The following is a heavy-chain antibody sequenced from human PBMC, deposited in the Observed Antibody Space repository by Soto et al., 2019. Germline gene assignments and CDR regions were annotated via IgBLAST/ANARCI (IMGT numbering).Heavy chain of an antibody. CDR3: AKDRGLAESGRWSHYYYGMDV. D-gene: IGHD1-26*01. CDR1: GFTFSNAW. J-gene: IGHJ6*02. CDR2: ISSDGSSK. Sequence: PGGSLRLSCAASGFTFSNAWMSWIRQAPGKGLEWVAVISSDGSSKYYGDSVRGRFTISRDNSKNTLFLEMNSLRSEDTAVYYCAKDRGLAESGRWSHYYYGMDVWGQGTTVTVSS. V-gene: IGHV3-30*18.